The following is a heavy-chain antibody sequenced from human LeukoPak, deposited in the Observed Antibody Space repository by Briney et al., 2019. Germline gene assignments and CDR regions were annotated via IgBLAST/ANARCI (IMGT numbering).Heavy chain of an antibody. D-gene: IGHD6-25*01. CDR1: GYTFTGYY. J-gene: IGHJ5*02. CDR2: INPNSGGT. Sequence: ASVKVSCKASGYTFTGYYMHWVRQAPGQGLEWMGWINPNSGGTNYAQKFQGRVTMTRDTSISTAYMELSRLRSDDTAVYYCARDWRVKQRENWFDPRGQGTLVTVSS. V-gene: IGHV1-2*02. CDR3: ARDWRVKQRENWFDP.